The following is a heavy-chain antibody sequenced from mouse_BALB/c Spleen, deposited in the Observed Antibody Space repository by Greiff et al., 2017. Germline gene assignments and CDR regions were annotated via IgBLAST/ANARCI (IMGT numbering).Heavy chain of an antibody. CDR3: ARHHYDYDVGDYYAMDY. D-gene: IGHD2-4*01. V-gene: IGHV5-9-3*01. J-gene: IGHJ4*01. CDR2: ISSGGSYT. CDR1: GFTFSSYA. Sequence: EVHLVESGGGLVKPGGSLKLSCAASGFTFSSYAMSWVRQTPEKRLEWVATISSGGSYTYYPDSVKGRFTISRDNAKNTLYLQMSSLRSEDTAMYYCARHHYDYDVGDYYAMDYWGQGTSVTVSS.